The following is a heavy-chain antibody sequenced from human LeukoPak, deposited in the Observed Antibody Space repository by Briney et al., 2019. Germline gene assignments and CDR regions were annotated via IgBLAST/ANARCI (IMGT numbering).Heavy chain of an antibody. V-gene: IGHV1-2*02. CDR1: GYTFTGYY. J-gene: IGHJ5*02. D-gene: IGHD2-15*01. Sequence: ASVKVSCKASGYTFTGYYMHWVRQAPGQGLEWMGWINPNSGGTNYAQKFQGRVTMTRDTSISTAYMGLSRLRSDDTAVYYCARAHRRYCSGGSCYIIWFNPWGQGTLVTVSS. CDR2: INPNSGGT. CDR3: ARAHRRYCSGGSCYIIWFNP.